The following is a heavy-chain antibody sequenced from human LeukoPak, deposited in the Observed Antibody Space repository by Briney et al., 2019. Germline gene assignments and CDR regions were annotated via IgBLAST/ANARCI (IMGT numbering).Heavy chain of an antibody. Sequence: SLRLSXAASGFTXSSYSMNWVRQAPGKGLEWVSSISSSSSYIYYADSVKGRFTISRDNAKNSLYLQMNSLRAEDTAVYYCARGPSGWEAATLYYFDYWGQGTLVTVSS. CDR3: ARGPSGWEAATLYYFDY. J-gene: IGHJ4*02. V-gene: IGHV3-21*01. CDR1: GFTXSSYS. CDR2: ISSSSSYI. D-gene: IGHD2-15*01.